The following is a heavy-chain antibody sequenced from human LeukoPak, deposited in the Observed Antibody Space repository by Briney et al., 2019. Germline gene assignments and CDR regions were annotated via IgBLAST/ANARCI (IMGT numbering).Heavy chain of an antibody. CDR3: ASIAARRDDY. CDR1: GFTFSGYA. CDR2: ISSSSSYI. V-gene: IGHV3-21*01. J-gene: IGHJ4*02. D-gene: IGHD6-6*01. Sequence: GGSLRLSCAASGFTFSGYAMSWVRQAPGKGLEWVSSISSSSSYIYHADSVKGRFTISRDNAKNSLYLQMNSLRAEDTAVYYCASIAARRDDYWGQGTLVTVSS.